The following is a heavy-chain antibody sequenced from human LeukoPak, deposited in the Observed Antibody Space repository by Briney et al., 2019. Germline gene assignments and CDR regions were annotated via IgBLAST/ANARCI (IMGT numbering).Heavy chain of an antibody. CDR1: GFTFDDYG. CDR3: AKVGGVYYDRYYMDV. V-gene: IGHV3-43D*03. J-gene: IGHJ6*03. D-gene: IGHD3-3*01. Sequence: GGSLRLSCAASGFTFDDYGMSWVRQAPGKGLEWVSLISWDGGSTYYADSVKGRFTISRDNSKNSLYLQMNSLRAEDTALYYCAKVGGVYYDRYYMDVWGKGTTVTVSS. CDR2: ISWDGGST.